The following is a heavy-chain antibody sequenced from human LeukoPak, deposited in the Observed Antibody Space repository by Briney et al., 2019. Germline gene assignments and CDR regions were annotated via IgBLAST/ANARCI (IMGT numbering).Heavy chain of an antibody. CDR2: LSPSHTTR. CDR1: GYTFTGNY. D-gene: IGHD3-9*01. CDR3: ARDYILTLETENGDGFAI. V-gene: IGHV1-2*02. Sequence: ASVKVSCKASGYTFTGNYMHWVRQAPGKGLEWMGWLSPSHTTRVYAQQFQGRVTMTADTNTNTVSMELRSLTSDDTAVYFCARDYILTLETENGDGFAIWGQGTVVSVSS. J-gene: IGHJ3*02.